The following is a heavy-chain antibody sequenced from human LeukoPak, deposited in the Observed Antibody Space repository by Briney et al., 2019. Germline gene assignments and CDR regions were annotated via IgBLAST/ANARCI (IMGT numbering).Heavy chain of an antibody. CDR2: ISYDGSNK. J-gene: IGHJ4*02. V-gene: IGHV3-30*03. CDR3: ARIREPPLWFGREGYFDY. D-gene: IGHD3-10*01. CDR1: GFTFSSYG. Sequence: PGRSLRLSCAASGFTFSSYGMHWVRQAPGKGLEWVAVISYDGSNKYYADSVKGRFTISRDNSKNTLYLQMNSLRAEDTAVYYCARIREPPLWFGREGYFDYWGQGTLVTVSS.